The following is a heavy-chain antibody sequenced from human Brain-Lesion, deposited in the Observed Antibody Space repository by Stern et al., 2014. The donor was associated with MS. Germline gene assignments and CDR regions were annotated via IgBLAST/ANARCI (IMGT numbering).Heavy chain of an antibody. Sequence: DQLVESGPGLVKPSETLSLTCTVSYDSISSYYWTWLRQPPGKGLEWIGYINYRRNPNYNPALKSRVTISVDPSKNQFSLKLTSVTAADTAVYYCARAFSDYHDSTPGYWGQGTLVTVSS. D-gene: IGHD3-22*01. V-gene: IGHV4-59*01. CDR2: INYRRNP. CDR1: YDSISSYY. CDR3: ARAFSDYHDSTPGY. J-gene: IGHJ4*02.